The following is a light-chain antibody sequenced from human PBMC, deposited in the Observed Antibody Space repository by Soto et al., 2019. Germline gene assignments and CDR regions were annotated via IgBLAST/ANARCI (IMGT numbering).Light chain of an antibody. CDR2: DVS. J-gene: IGLJ2*01. CDR1: SSDVGAYSY. Sequence: QSVLTQPASVYGAPGQSITISCTGTSSDVGAYSYVSWYQQHTGKAPKRIIYDVSNRTSGVSNRCSGAKSGNTASLTISGLQAEDGADYDCSSYTSSITLVFGGGTKQTVL. CDR3: SSYTSSITLV. V-gene: IGLV2-14*01.